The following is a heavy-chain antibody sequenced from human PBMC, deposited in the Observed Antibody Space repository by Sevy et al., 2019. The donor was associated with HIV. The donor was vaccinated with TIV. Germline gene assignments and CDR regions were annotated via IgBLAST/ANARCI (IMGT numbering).Heavy chain of an antibody. Sequence: GGSLRLSCAASGFTFSGNWMSWVRQAPGKGLEWVADIKEDGSAKYYVDSVKGRFTISRDNAKKSLYLQMNNLKAEDTAVYYCARDAGYCSSTSCYRGDYFDYWGQGTLVTVSS. CDR2: IKEDGSAK. V-gene: IGHV3-7*01. J-gene: IGHJ4*02. CDR3: ARDAGYCSSTSCYRGDYFDY. D-gene: IGHD2-2*02. CDR1: GFTFSGNW.